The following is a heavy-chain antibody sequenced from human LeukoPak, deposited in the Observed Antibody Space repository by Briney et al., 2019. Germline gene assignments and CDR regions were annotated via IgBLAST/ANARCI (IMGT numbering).Heavy chain of an antibody. CDR3: ARSPGPFDY. D-gene: IGHD7-27*01. Sequence: GGSLRLSCAASGFTFSSYAMHWVRQAPGKGLEWVTVISYDGSNKYYADSVKGLFTISRDDSKNTLYLQMNSLRAEDTAVYYCARSPGPFDYWGQGTLVTVSS. CDR2: ISYDGSNK. J-gene: IGHJ4*02. V-gene: IGHV3-30-3*01. CDR1: GFTFSSYA.